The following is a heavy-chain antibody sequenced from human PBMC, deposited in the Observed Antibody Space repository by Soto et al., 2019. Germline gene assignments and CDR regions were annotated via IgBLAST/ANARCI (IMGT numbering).Heavy chain of an antibody. CDR3: ARESHDILTGPPWVWYFDL. D-gene: IGHD3-9*01. J-gene: IGHJ2*01. Sequence: QVQLQQWGAGPLRPLETLSLTCGVSGGSFSGYYWAWIRQSPGKGLEWIGEINDRGSINYNPSLKSRVSISVDTSKKHYSLNLRSVTAADTAVYYGARESHDILTGPPWVWYFDLWGRGTLVTV. V-gene: IGHV4-34*01. CDR2: INDRGSI. CDR1: GGSFSGYY.